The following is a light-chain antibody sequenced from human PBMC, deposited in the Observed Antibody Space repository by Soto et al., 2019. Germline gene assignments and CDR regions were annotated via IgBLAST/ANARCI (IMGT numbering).Light chain of an antibody. V-gene: IGKV1-17*01. Sequence: TQSXSTMSSSRREXXXXXXXVSQGIRDDLTWCQQKXGEAGKVLVYVASXLDGGVPARFSGSGSGTEFTLTISSLQPEDFATYYCRQQNNYPRTFGQGSKVDI. CDR2: VAS. CDR1: QGIRDD. CDR3: RQQNNYPRT. J-gene: IGKJ2*01.